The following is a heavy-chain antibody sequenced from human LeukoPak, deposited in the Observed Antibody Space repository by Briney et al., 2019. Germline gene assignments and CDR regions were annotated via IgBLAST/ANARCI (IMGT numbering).Heavy chain of an antibody. V-gene: IGHV3-13*01. CDR3: ARQNTPHGNFDY. D-gene: IGHD1-26*01. CDR1: GFTLSSYA. J-gene: IGHJ4*02. Sequence: GGSLRLSCAASGFTLSSYAMHWVRQPAGKGLEWVSAIGTAGDTFYPGSVKGRFTISRENAKKSLFLQMNSLRAEDTAVYYCARQNTPHGNFDYWGQGTLVTVSS. CDR2: IGTAGDT.